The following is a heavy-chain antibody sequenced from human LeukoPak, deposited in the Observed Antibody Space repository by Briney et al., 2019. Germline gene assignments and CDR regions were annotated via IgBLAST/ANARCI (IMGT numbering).Heavy chain of an antibody. CDR1: GFTFSSYG. D-gene: IGHD3-10*01. V-gene: IGHV3-30*18. CDR2: ISYDGSNK. CDR3: AKITMVRGVIITPEYYFDY. J-gene: IGHJ4*02. Sequence: PGGSLRLSCAASGFTFSSYGMHWVRQAPGKGLEWVAVISYDGSNKYYADSVKGRFTISRDNSKNTLYLQMNSLRAEDTAVYYCAKITMVRGVIITPEYYFDYWGQGTLVTVSS.